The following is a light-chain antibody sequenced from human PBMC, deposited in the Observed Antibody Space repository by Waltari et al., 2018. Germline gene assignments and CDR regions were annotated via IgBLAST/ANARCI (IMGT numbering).Light chain of an antibody. CDR3: QQYYSAPYT. CDR1: QSVLYSSNNKNY. CDR2: WAS. J-gene: IGKJ2*01. V-gene: IGKV4-1*01. Sequence: DIVMTQSPDSLAVSLGERATINCKSSQSVLYSSNNKNYLTWYQQKPGQHPKLLIYWASTRESGVPDRFSGSASGTDFTLTISSLQAEDVAVYYCQQYYSAPYTFGQGTKLEIK.